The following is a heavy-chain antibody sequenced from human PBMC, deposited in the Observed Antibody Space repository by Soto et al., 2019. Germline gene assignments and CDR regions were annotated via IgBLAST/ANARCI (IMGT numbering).Heavy chain of an antibody. Sequence: EVQLVESGGGLVKPGGSLRLSCAASGFAFSSYSMNWVRQAPGKGLEWVSSISSSSNYIYYADSVKGRFTISRDNAKNSLYLEMNSLRVEDTAVFYCAREGSGYGYFYFDYWGQGTLVTVSS. CDR3: AREGSGYGYFYFDY. V-gene: IGHV3-21*01. D-gene: IGHD5-18*01. CDR2: ISSSSNYI. J-gene: IGHJ4*02. CDR1: GFAFSSYS.